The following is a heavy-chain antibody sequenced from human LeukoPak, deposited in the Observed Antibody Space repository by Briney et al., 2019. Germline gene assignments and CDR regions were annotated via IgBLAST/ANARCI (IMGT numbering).Heavy chain of an antibody. J-gene: IGHJ6*03. CDR1: GFTFDDYA. Sequence: GGSLRLSCAASGFTFDDYAMHWVRQAPGKGLEWVSGISWNSFSIGYADSVKGRFTISRDNAKNTLYLQMNSLRAEDTAVYYCTRGLAAVYYYYYYMDVWGKGTTVTVSS. CDR2: ISWNSFSI. V-gene: IGHV3-9*01. CDR3: TRGLAAVYYYYYYMDV. D-gene: IGHD6-13*01.